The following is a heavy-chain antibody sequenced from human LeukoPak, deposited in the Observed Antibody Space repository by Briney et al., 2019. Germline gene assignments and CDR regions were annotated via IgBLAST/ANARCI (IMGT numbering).Heavy chain of an antibody. V-gene: IGHV1-46*01. CDR1: GYTFTSYY. CDR3: ARDRGRTPYDYVWGSYRPYFDY. Sequence: GASVKVSCKASGYTFTSYYMHWVRQAPGQGLEWMGIINPSGGSTSYAQKFQGRVTMTRDTSTGTVYMELSSLRSEDTAVYYCARDRGRTPYDYVWGSYRPYFDYWGQGTLVTVSS. CDR2: INPSGGST. J-gene: IGHJ4*02. D-gene: IGHD3-16*02.